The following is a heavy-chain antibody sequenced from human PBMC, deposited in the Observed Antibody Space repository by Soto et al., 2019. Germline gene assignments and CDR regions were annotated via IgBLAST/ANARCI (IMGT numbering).Heavy chain of an antibody. J-gene: IGHJ5*02. D-gene: IGHD6-19*01. CDR1: GGSVSSGIYY. CDR3: ARVAGNWFDP. V-gene: IGHV4-61*01. CDR2: IYYSGST. Sequence: PSETLSLTWTVSGGSVSSGIYYGIWIRQPPGKGLEWIGYIYYSGSTNYNPSLKSRVTISVDTSKNQFSLKLSSVTAADTAVYYCARVAGNWFDPWGQGTLVTVSS.